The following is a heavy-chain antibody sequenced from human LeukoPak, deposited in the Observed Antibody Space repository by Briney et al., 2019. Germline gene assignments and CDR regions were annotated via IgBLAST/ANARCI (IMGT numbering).Heavy chain of an antibody. J-gene: IGHJ4*02. CDR2: IYYSGST. CDR3: ARAAVVASLYYFDY. CDR1: GGSISSGDYY. Sequence: SETLSLTCTVSGGSISSGDYYWSWIRQHPGKGLEWIGYIYYSGSTYYNPSLKSRVTISVDTSKNQFSLKLSSVTAADTAVYYCARAAVVASLYYFDYWGQGTLVTVSS. V-gene: IGHV4-31*03. D-gene: IGHD2-15*01.